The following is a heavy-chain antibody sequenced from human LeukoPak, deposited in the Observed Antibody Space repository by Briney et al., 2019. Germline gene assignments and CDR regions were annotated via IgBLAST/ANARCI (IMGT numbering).Heavy chain of an antibody. CDR3: ARSADNAFDI. CDR1: GGSFSGYY. CDR2: INHSGST. V-gene: IGHV4-34*01. Sequence: SETLSLTCAVYGGSFSGYYWSWIRQPPGKGLEWIGEINHSGSTNYNPSLKSRVTISVDTSKNQFSLKLSSVTAADTAVYYCARSADNAFDIWGQGTMVTVSS. J-gene: IGHJ3*02.